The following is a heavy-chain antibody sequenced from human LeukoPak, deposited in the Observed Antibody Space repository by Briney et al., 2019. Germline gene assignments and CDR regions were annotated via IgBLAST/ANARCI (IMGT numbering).Heavy chain of an antibody. Sequence: GASVKVSCKASGYTFTSYGISWVRQAPGQGLEWMGRIIPILGIANYAQKFQGRVTITADKSTSTAYMELSSLRSEDTAVYYCARVVVVTAIQYYYYYGMDVWGQGTTVTVSS. CDR2: IIPILGIA. V-gene: IGHV1-69*04. CDR3: ARVVVVTAIQYYYYYGMDV. J-gene: IGHJ6*02. D-gene: IGHD2-21*02. CDR1: GYTFTSYG.